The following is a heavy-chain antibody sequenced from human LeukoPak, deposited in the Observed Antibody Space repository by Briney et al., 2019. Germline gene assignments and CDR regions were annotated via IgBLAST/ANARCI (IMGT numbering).Heavy chain of an antibody. D-gene: IGHD3-3*01. V-gene: IGHV3-64*01. CDR1: GFTFSSYA. Sequence: PGGSLRLSCAASGFTFSSYAMHWVRQAPGKGLEYVSAISSNGGSTYYANSVKGRFTISRDNSKNTLYLQMGSLRAEDMAVYYCARDHSELRRWNYPVYYDFWSGYYRVDYYYYMDVWGKGTTVTVSS. CDR3: ARDHSELRRWNYPVYYDFWSGYYRVDYYYYMDV. CDR2: ISSNGGST. J-gene: IGHJ6*03.